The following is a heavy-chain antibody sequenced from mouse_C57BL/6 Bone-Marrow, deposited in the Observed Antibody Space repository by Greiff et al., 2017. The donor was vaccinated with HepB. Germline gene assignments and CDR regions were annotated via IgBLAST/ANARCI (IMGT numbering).Heavy chain of an antibody. D-gene: IGHD2-4*01. V-gene: IGHV1-64*01. CDR3: ARGPYDYGFAY. Sequence: QVHVKQPGAVLVQPGASVQLSCKASGYTFTSYLLHLVKLRPGQGLEWIGIIHPNSGSTNSNEKFKSKATLTVDKSSSTAYMQLSSLTSEDSAVYYCARGPYDYGFAYWGQGTLVTVSA. CDR1: GYTFTSYL. J-gene: IGHJ3*01. CDR2: IHPNSGST.